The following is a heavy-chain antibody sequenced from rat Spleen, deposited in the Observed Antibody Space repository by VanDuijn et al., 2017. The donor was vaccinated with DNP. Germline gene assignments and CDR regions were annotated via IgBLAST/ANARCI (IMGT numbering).Heavy chain of an antibody. CDR1: KFTFSNYD. Sequence: EVQLVESGGGLVQPGRSLKLSCAASKFTFSNYDMAWVRQAPKKGLEWVATIFYDDSRTYYRDSVKGRFTISRDYAKSTLYLQRDSLRSEDTATYYCARHAYTTDYYSYWYFDFWGPGTMVTVSS. J-gene: IGHJ1*01. V-gene: IGHV5S10*01. CDR2: IFYDDSRT. CDR3: ARHAYTTDYYSYWYFDF. D-gene: IGHD1-6*01.